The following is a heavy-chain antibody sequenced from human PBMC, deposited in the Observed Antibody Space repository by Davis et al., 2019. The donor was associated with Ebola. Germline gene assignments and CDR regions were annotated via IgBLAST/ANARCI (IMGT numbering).Heavy chain of an antibody. CDR3: ARDAGEDEIYYYYGMDV. Sequence: ASVKVSCKASGYTFTSYGISWVRQAPGQGLEWMGWISAYNGNTNYAQKFQGRVTMTRDTSTSTVYMELSSLRSEDTAVYYCARDAGEDEIYYYYGMDVWGKGTTVTVSS. V-gene: IGHV1-18*01. J-gene: IGHJ6*04. D-gene: IGHD3-10*01. CDR2: ISAYNGNT. CDR1: GYTFTSYG.